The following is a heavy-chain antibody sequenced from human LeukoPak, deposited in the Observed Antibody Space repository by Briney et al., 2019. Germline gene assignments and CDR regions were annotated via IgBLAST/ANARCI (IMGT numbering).Heavy chain of an antibody. CDR2: INHSGST. Sequence: SETLSLTCAVYGGSFSGYYWGWIRQPPGKGLEWIGEINHSGSTNYNPSLKSRVTISVDTSKNQFSLKLSSVTAADTAVYYCARFVSGVVVVPAAAGYYYFDYWGQGTLVTVSS. CDR3: ARFVSGVVVVPAAAGYYYFDY. J-gene: IGHJ4*02. D-gene: IGHD2-2*01. V-gene: IGHV4-34*01. CDR1: GGSFSGYY.